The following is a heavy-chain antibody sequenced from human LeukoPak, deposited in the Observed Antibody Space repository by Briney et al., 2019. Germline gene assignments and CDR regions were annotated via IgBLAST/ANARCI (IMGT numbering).Heavy chain of an antibody. CDR3: VRDSLQHDWFDP. CDR1: GGSFSGYY. CDR2: INHSGST. Sequence: SETLSLTCAVSGGSFSGYYWSWIRHPPEKGLEWIGEINHSGSTNYNPSLKSRVTISVDTSKSQFSLKLSSVTAADTAVYYCVRDSLQHDWFDPSGQGTLVTVSS. J-gene: IGHJ5*02. D-gene: IGHD4-11*01. V-gene: IGHV4-34*01.